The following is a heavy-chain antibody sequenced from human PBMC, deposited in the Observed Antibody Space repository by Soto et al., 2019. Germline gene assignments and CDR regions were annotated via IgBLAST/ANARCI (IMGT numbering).Heavy chain of an antibody. J-gene: IGHJ5*02. CDR3: AKDRGVVYCSGGSCYSASNWFDP. CDR2: ISYDGSNK. V-gene: IGHV3-30*18. CDR1: GFTFSSYG. Sequence: PGGSLRLSCAASGFTFSSYGMHWVRQAPGKGLEWVAVISYDGSNKYYADSVKGRFTISRDNSKNTLYLQMNSLRAEDTAVYYCAKDRGVVYCSGGSCYSASNWFDPWGQGTLVTVSS. D-gene: IGHD2-15*01.